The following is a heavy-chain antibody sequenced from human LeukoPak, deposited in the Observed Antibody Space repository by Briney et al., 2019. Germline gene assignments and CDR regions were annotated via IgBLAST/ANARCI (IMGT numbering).Heavy chain of an antibody. Sequence: PSETLSLTCTVSGGSISSYYWSWIRQPPGKGLECIGYIYYNGSTNYNPSLKSRVTISVDTSKNQLSLKMRSVTAADTAVYYCARHPGRYNYYYMDVWGKGTTVIVPS. J-gene: IGHJ6*03. CDR3: ARHPGRYNYYYMDV. CDR2: IYYNGST. D-gene: IGHD2-15*01. V-gene: IGHV4-59*08. CDR1: GGSISSYY.